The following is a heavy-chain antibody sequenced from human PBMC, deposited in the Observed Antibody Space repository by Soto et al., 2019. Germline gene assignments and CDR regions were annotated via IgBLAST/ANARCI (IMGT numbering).Heavy chain of an antibody. CDR1: GFPFSAYV. D-gene: IGHD5-12*01. V-gene: IGHV3-23*01. CDR2: ISGSGDTA. CDR3: ARYAERGYSGYDYNY. Sequence: GGSLRLSCAASGFPFSAYVMTWVRRAPGRGLEWISAISGSGDTAYYAESVKGRFTISRDNSRNTLYLKMNNLTVEDTAVYYCARYAERGYSGYDYNYWGQGTLVTVSS. J-gene: IGHJ4*02.